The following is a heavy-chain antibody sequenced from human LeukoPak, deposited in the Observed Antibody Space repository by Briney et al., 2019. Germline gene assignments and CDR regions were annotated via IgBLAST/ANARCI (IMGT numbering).Heavy chain of an antibody. D-gene: IGHD6-19*01. Sequence: PGGSLRLSCAASGFTFSSYSMNWVRQAPGKGLEWVSSISSSSSYIYYADSVKGRFTISRDNAKNSLYLQMNSLRAEDTAVYYCARESYSSGSFDYWGQGTLVTVSS. CDR3: ARESYSSGSFDY. CDR1: GFTFSSYS. V-gene: IGHV3-21*01. CDR2: ISSSSSYI. J-gene: IGHJ4*02.